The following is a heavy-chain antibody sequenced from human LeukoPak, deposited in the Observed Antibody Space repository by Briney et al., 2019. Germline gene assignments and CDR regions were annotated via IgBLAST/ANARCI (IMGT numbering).Heavy chain of an antibody. CDR1: GFTFSNYW. J-gene: IGHJ3*02. V-gene: IGHV3-48*01. D-gene: IGHD1-26*01. CDR3: ARGENSGRGAFDI. Sequence: GGSLTLSCAASGFTFSNYWMNWVRQAPGKGLEWVSYISSSSTSIYYADSLKGRFTISRDNAKNSLYLQMNSLRAEDTAVYYCARGENSGRGAFDIWGQGTMVTVSS. CDR2: ISSSSTSI.